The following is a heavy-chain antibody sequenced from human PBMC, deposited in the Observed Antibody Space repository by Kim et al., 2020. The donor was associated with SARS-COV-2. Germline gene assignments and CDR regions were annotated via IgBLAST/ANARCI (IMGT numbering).Heavy chain of an antibody. CDR1: GFTFDDYG. D-gene: IGHD2-8*01. CDR2: INWNGGST. Sequence: GGSLRLSCAASGFTFDDYGMSWVRQAPGKGLEWVSGINWNGGSTGYADSVKGRFTISRDNAKNSLYLQMNSLRAEDTALYHCVRRIVLMVYGGAFDIWGQGTMVTVSS. CDR3: VRRIVLMVYGGAFDI. V-gene: IGHV3-20*01. J-gene: IGHJ3*02.